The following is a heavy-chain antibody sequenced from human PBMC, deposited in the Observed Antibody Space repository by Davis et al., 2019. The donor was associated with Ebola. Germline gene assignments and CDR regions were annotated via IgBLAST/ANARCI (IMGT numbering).Heavy chain of an antibody. J-gene: IGHJ4*02. CDR3: AREGAMTSFDY. CDR1: GGSFGSSYW. Sequence: PSETLSLTCTVFGGSFGSSYWWSWVRQPPGKGLEWIGEIYDSGRTNYNPSLKSRVTISVDKSKNQFSLELTSVTAADTAVYYCAREGAMTSFDYWGQGTLVTVCS. V-gene: IGHV4-4*02. CDR2: IYDSGRT. D-gene: IGHD2-21*02.